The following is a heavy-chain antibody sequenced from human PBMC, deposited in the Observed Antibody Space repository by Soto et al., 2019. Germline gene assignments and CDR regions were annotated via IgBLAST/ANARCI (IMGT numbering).Heavy chain of an antibody. D-gene: IGHD3-3*01. V-gene: IGHV3-9*01. CDR2: ISWDGGTI. J-gene: IGHJ4*02. Sequence: EVQLMESGGGLAQPGRSLRLSCATSGFTFDDYAMHWVRQAPGKGLEWVSGISWDGGTIGYADSVKGRFTISRDNAKKSLFMEMNTLRPEDTAIYFCAKDLFQYDFWSGYQKWGQGTLVTVSS. CDR1: GFTFDDYA. CDR3: AKDLFQYDFWSGYQK.